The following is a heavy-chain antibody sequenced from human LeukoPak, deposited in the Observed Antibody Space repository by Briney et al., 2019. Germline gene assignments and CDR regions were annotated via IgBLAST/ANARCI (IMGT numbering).Heavy chain of an antibody. CDR2: ISAYNGNT. V-gene: IGHV1-18*01. Sequence: ASVKVSCKASGYTFTSYGISWVRQAPGQGLEWMGWISAYNGNTNYAQKLQGRVTMTTDTSTSTAYMELRSLRSDDTAVYYCARDALRYFDWPHTNRFDPWGQGTLVTVSS. D-gene: IGHD3-9*01. CDR3: ARDALRYFDWPHTNRFDP. J-gene: IGHJ5*02. CDR1: GYTFTSYG.